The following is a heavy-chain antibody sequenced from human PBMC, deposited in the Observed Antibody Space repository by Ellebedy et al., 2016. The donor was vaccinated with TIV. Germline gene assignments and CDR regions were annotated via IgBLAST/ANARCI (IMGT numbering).Heavy chain of an antibody. J-gene: IGHJ2*01. CDR2: INWNGGST. CDR1: GFTFSSYG. Sequence: PGGSLRLSCAASGFTFSSYGMHWVRQAPGKGLEWVSGINWNGGSTGYADSVKGRFTISRDNAKNSLYLQMNSLRAEDTALYHCARVPVRGYYGSGSYLPYWYFDLWGRGTLVTVSS. D-gene: IGHD3-10*01. V-gene: IGHV3-20*01. CDR3: ARVPVRGYYGSGSYLPYWYFDL.